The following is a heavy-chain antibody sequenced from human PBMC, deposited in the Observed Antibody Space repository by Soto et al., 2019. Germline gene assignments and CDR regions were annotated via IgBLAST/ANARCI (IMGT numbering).Heavy chain of an antibody. CDR1: GFTFSSYS. V-gene: IGHV3-21*01. CDR2: ISSSSSYI. J-gene: IGHJ6*02. D-gene: IGHD4-17*01. CDR3: ARDGWATVTGFDYGMDV. Sequence: PGGSLRLSCAASGFTFSSYSMNWVRQAPGKGLEWVSSISSSSSYIYYADSVKGRFTISRDNSKNTLYLQMNSLRAEDTAVYYCARDGWATVTGFDYGMDVWGQGTTVTVYS.